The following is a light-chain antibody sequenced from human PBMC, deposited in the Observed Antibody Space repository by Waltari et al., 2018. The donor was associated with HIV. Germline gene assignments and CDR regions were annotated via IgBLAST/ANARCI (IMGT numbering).Light chain of an antibody. CDR2: GAS. V-gene: IGKV3-20*01. J-gene: IGKJ5*01. CDR3: QLSGSSPT. CDR1: QSVDFNY. Sequence: EIVLTQSPGTLSLSPGEGATLSCRASQSVDFNYLAWYQQKPGQAPRLLIYGASSRATGIPRRYSGSGSGTDFTLTISRLEAEDFAMYFCQLSGSSPTFGQGTRLEIK.